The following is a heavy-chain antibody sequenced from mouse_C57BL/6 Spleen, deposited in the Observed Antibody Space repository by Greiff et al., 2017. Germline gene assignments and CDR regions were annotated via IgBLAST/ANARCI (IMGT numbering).Heavy chain of an antibody. CDR3: ARDTTVVAVDY. CDR2: IHPNSGST. V-gene: IGHV1-64*01. J-gene: IGHJ2*01. CDR1: GYTFTSYW. D-gene: IGHD1-1*01. Sequence: QVQLKQPGAELVKPGASVKLSCKASGYTFTSYWMHWVKQRPGQGLEWIGMIHPNSGSTNYNEKFKSKATLTVDKSSSTAYMQLSSLTSEDSAVYYCARDTTVVAVDYWGQGTTLTVSS.